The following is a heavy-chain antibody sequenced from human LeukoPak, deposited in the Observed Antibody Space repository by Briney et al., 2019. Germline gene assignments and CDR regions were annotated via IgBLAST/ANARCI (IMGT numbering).Heavy chain of an antibody. Sequence: GGSLRLSCAFSGFTFSSYGMSWVRQAPGKGLEWVSAISDSGSDTYYADSVKGRFTISKDNSKNTLYLRMNSLRADDTAVYYCAKRVPYSSSSVYFDYWGQGTLVTVSS. J-gene: IGHJ4*02. CDR1: GFTFSSYG. V-gene: IGHV3-23*01. CDR2: ISDSGSDT. D-gene: IGHD6-6*01. CDR3: AKRVPYSSSSVYFDY.